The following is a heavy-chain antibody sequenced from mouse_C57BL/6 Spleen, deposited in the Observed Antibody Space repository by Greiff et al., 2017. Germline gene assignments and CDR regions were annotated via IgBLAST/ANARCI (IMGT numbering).Heavy chain of an antibody. Sequence: QVQLKESGPGLVQPSQSLSITCTASGFSLTSYGVHWVRQSPGKGLEWLGVIWSGGSTDYNAAFISRLSISKDNSKSQVFFKKNSLQTDDTAIYYGARNSPYYYSGSSYAMDYWGQGTSVTVAS. CDR2: IWSGGST. CDR3: ARNSPYYYSGSSYAMDY. CDR1: GFSLTSYG. D-gene: IGHD1-1*01. V-gene: IGHV2-2*01. J-gene: IGHJ4*01.